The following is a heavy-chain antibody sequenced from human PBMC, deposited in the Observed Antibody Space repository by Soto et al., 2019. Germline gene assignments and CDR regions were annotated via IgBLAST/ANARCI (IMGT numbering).Heavy chain of an antibody. CDR1: GFTFSSYA. Sequence: EVQLLESGGGLVQPGGSLRLSCAASGFTFSSYAMSWVRQAPGKGLEWVSAISGSGGSTYYADSVKGRFTISRDISKSMRDLQMNSLIAEDTGVYYCAKRGPNSGYDYLVYYFDYWGQGTLVTVSS. J-gene: IGHJ4*02. CDR3: AKRGPNSGYDYLVYYFDY. D-gene: IGHD5-12*01. V-gene: IGHV3-23*01. CDR2: ISGSGGST.